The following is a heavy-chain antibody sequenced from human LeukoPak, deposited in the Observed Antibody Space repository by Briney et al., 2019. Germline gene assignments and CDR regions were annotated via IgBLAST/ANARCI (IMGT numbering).Heavy chain of an antibody. CDR3: ARGYDYGDYVGDFDY. CDR2: ISVDNSNT. V-gene: IGHV1-18*01. Sequence: GASVKVSCKASGYTFTSYPISWVRQAPGQGLEWMGWISVDNSNTKYAQKLQGRVIMTTDRSTITVYMELRSLRSDDTAVYYCARGYDYGDYVGDFDYWGQGTLVTVSS. CDR1: GYTFTSYP. D-gene: IGHD4-17*01. J-gene: IGHJ4*02.